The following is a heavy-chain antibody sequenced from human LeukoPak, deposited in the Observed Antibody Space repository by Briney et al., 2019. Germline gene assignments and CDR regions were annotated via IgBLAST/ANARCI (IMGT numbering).Heavy chain of an antibody. D-gene: IGHD3-10*01. CDR1: GGSISSSSYY. V-gene: IGHV4-39*01. Sequence: PSETLSLTCTVSGGSISSSSYYWGWIRQPPGKGLEWIGSIYYSGSTYYNPSLKSRVTISVDTSKNQFSLKLSSVTAADTAVYYCARPLEGGSGSYYHDAFDIWGQGTMVTVSS. CDR2: IYYSGST. J-gene: IGHJ3*02. CDR3: ARPLEGGSGSYYHDAFDI.